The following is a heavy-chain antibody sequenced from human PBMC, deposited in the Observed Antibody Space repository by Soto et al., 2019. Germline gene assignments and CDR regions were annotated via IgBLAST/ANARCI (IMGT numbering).Heavy chain of an antibody. Sequence: GESLKISCAASGFTFSSYSMNWVRQAPGKGLEWVSSISSSSSYIYYADSVKGRFTISRDNAKNSLYLQMNSLRAEDTAVYYCARDLADCSSTSCYDHYYYYMDVWGKGTTVTVSS. CDR2: ISSSSSYI. V-gene: IGHV3-21*01. CDR3: ARDLADCSSTSCYDHYYYYMDV. D-gene: IGHD2-2*01. CDR1: GFTFSSYS. J-gene: IGHJ6*03.